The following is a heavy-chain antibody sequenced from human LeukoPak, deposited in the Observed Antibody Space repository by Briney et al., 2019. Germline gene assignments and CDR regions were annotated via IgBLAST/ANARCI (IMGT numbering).Heavy chain of an antibody. CDR2: ILFDGGKR. CDR1: GFTFTNYG. V-gene: IGHV3-30*02. CDR3: AKQNARGGTYEPVTV. D-gene: IGHD3-16*01. J-gene: IGHJ4*02. Sequence: GGSLRLSCAAAGFTFTNYGMHWVRQAPGMGLEWVAFILFDGGKRIYADSVKGRFTISRDNSKNTLSLQMNSLRVEDTAVYYCAKQNARGGTYEPVTVWGQAALVTVSS.